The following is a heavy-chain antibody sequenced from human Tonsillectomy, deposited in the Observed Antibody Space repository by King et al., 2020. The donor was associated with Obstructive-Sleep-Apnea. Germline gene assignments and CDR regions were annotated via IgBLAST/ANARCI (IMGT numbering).Heavy chain of an antibody. D-gene: IGHD3-9*01. Sequence: VQLVESGGGVVQPGRSLRLSCAASGFTFSSYAMHWVRQAPGKGLEWVAVISYDGSNKYYADSVKGRFTISRDNSKNPLYLQMNSLRAEDTAVYYCARDRVAYFDWLCDYWGQGTLVTVSS. CDR3: ARDRVAYFDWLCDY. CDR1: GFTFSSYA. J-gene: IGHJ4*02. CDR2: ISYDGSNK. V-gene: IGHV3-30-3*01.